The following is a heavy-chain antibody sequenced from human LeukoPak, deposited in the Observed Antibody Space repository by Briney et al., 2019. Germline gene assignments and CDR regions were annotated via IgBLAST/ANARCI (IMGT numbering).Heavy chain of an antibody. J-gene: IGHJ2*01. V-gene: IGHV1-2*02. D-gene: IGHD6-19*01. CDR2: INPNSGDT. CDR1: GYTFTGHY. Sequence: ASVKVSCKTSGYTFTGHYMHWVRQAPGQGPEWMAWINPNSGDTNYAQKFQGRVTLTRDASIGTAYMEMNRLTYDDTAIYYCARDVYTSGWRYFDLWGHGTLVTVSS. CDR3: ARDVYTSGWRYFDL.